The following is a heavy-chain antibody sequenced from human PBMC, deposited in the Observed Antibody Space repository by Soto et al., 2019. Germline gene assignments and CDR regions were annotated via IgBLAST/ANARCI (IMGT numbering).Heavy chain of an antibody. Sequence: LRLSSAASGFTFSSSAISWVRQAPGKGLEWVSLTSGSGGITFYADSVKGRFTMSRDNSKNTLYVQMNSLRAEDTAVYYCAMGLAAAGPFDYWGQGTRVSVSS. CDR2: TSGSGGIT. V-gene: IGHV3-23*01. CDR3: AMGLAAAGPFDY. D-gene: IGHD6-13*01. CDR1: GFTFSSSA. J-gene: IGHJ4*02.